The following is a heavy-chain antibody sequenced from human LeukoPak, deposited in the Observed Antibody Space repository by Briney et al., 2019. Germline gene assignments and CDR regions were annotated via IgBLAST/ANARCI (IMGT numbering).Heavy chain of an antibody. J-gene: IGHJ4*02. Sequence: GGSLRLSCAASGFTFNSYWMSWVRQAPEKGPEWLANIRQDGSDKQYVDSVKGRSTISRDNAKNSLYLQMNSLSAEDTAVYYCARHSRGSPIDDWGQGTLVTVSS. D-gene: IGHD2-15*01. V-gene: IGHV3-7*01. CDR1: GFTFNSYW. CDR2: IRQDGSDK. CDR3: ARHSRGSPIDD.